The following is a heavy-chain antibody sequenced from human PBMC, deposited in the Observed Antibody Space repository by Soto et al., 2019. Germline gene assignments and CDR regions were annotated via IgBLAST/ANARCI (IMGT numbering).Heavy chain of an antibody. Sequence: QLQLHESGSGLVKPSQTLSLTCAVSGGSISSGGYSWRWIRQPPGKGLEWIGYIYHSGSTYYNPSLKSRVTISVDRSKNQFSLKLSSVTAADTAVYYCARVPGPWGQGTLVTVSS. J-gene: IGHJ5*02. CDR3: ARVPGP. V-gene: IGHV4-30-2*01. CDR2: IYHSGST. CDR1: GGSISSGGYS.